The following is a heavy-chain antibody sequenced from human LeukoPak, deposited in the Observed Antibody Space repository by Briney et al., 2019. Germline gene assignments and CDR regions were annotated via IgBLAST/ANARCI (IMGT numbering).Heavy chain of an antibody. CDR3: ARGRLGELSAYNWFDP. J-gene: IGHJ5*02. CDR1: GGSFSGYY. D-gene: IGHD3-16*02. Sequence: SETLSLTCAVYGGSFSGYYWNWIRQPPGKGVEWMGEINHSGSTNYNPSLISRVTISVDTTKNQYSPNLNCVTAAATTVYYCARGRLGELSAYNWFDPWGQGTLVTVSS. V-gene: IGHV4-34*01. CDR2: INHSGST.